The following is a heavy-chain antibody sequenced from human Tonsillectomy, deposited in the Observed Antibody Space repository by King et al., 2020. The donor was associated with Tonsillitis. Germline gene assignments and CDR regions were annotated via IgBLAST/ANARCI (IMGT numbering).Heavy chain of an antibody. CDR1: GGSFSGYY. CDR2: INHSGST. CDR3: ARGGRNIFGVIVANSYYYYMAV. J-gene: IGHJ6*03. Sequence: VQLQQWGARLLKPSETLSLTCAVYGGSFSGYYWTWIRQPPGKGLEWIGEINHSGSTNYNPSLKSRVTISVDTSKSQFSLTLSSVTAADTAVYYCARGGRNIFGVIVANSYYYYMAVWGKGTTVTVSS. V-gene: IGHV4-34*01. D-gene: IGHD3-3*02.